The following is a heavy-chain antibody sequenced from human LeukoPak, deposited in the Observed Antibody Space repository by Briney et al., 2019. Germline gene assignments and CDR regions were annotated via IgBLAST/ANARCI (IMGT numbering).Heavy chain of an antibody. D-gene: IGHD5-18*01. Sequence: DSVKGRFTVSRDNAKNSLYLQMNSLRAEDTAVYYCARDRDTSLSYFDYWGQGTLVTVSS. CDR3: ARDRDTSLSYFDY. J-gene: IGHJ4*02. V-gene: IGHV3-7*01.